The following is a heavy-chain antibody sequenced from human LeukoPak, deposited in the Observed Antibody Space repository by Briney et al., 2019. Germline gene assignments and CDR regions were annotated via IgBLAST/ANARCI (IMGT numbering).Heavy chain of an antibody. V-gene: IGHV3-30-3*01. CDR3: ARDFPGIAAAGADAFDI. CDR1: GFTFSSYA. CDR2: ISYDGSNK. D-gene: IGHD6-13*01. Sequence: GRSLRLSCAASGFTFSSYAMHWVRQAPGKGLEWVAVISYDGSNKYYADSVKGRFTISRDNSKNTLYLQTNSLRAEDTAVYYCARDFPGIAAAGADAFDIWGQGTMVTVSS. J-gene: IGHJ3*02.